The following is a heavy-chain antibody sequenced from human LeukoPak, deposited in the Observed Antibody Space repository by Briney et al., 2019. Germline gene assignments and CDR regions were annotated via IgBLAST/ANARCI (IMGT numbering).Heavy chain of an antibody. CDR2: ISAYNGNT. J-gene: IGHJ4*02. CDR1: GYTFTSYG. D-gene: IGHD3-22*01. Sequence: GASRKVSCKASGYTFTSYGISWVRQAPGQGLEWMGWISAYNGNTNHAQKLQGRVTMTTDTSTSTAYMELRSLRSDDTAVYYCALGSSGYYSDYWGQGTLVTVSS. V-gene: IGHV1-18*01. CDR3: ALGSSGYYSDY.